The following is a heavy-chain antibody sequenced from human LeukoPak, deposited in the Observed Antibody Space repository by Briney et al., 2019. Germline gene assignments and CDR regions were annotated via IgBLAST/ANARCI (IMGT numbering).Heavy chain of an antibody. Sequence: ASVKVSRKASGYTFTSYDINWVRQATGQGLEWMGWMNPNSGNTGYAQKFQGRVTITRDTSMNTAYMELSSLRSEDTAVYYCARGGCESCYNYWGQGTLVTVSS. CDR2: MNPNSGNT. CDR1: GYTFTSYD. CDR3: ARGGCESCYNY. V-gene: IGHV1-8*03. D-gene: IGHD2-15*01. J-gene: IGHJ4*02.